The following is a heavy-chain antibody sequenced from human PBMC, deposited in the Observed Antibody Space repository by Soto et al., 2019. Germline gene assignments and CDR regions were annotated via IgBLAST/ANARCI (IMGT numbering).Heavy chain of an antibody. V-gene: IGHV1-69*01. CDR3: AVGGYSYGFYGYGMDV. J-gene: IGHJ6*02. Sequence: QVQLVQSGAEVKKPGSSVKVSCKASGGTFSSYAISWVRQAPGQGLEWMGGIIPIFGTANYAQKFQGRVTITANESTSTAYMELSSLRSEDTAVYYCAVGGYSYGFYGYGMDVWGQGTTVTVSS. D-gene: IGHD5-18*01. CDR1: GGTFSSYA. CDR2: IIPIFGTA.